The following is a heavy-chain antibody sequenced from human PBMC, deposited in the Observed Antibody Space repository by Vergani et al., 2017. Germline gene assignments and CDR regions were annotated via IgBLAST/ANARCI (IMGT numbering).Heavy chain of an antibody. CDR1: GFTFNSYA. J-gene: IGHJ3*01. Sequence: QLLESGGGLIQPGGSLRLSCAASGFTFNSYAMTWVRQAPGKGLEWFSGINNNGGNTYYADSVRGRFTISRDNSKNTLYLKMTDLRAEDTATYYCAKVCGSTSCPYGGGAFDVWGREAMVTVSS. D-gene: IGHD2-2*01. V-gene: IGHV3-23*01. CDR3: AKVCGSTSCPYGGGAFDV. CDR2: INNNGGNT.